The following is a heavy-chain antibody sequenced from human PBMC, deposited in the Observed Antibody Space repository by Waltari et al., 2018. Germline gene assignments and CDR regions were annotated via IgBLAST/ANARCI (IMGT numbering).Heavy chain of an antibody. D-gene: IGHD3-22*01. CDR2: SYTSGST. CDR1: GGSIRSGSYY. J-gene: IGHJ4*02. CDR3: AREGDYYDSSGYFGFDY. Sequence: QVQLQESGPGLVKPSQTLSLTCTVSGGSIRSGSYYWSWSGKTAGKGLEWIGRSYTSGSTNYNPSLKSRVTISVDTSKNQFSLKLSSVTAADTAVYYCAREGDYYDSSGYFGFDYWGQGTLVTVSS. V-gene: IGHV4-61*02.